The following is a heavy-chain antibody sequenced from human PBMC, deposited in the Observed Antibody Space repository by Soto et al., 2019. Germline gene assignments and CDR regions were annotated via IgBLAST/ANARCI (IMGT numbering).Heavy chain of an antibody. J-gene: IGHJ4*02. D-gene: IGHD5-12*01. CDR3: AKDSSPRTYSGYDFRELDYFDY. V-gene: IGHV3-23*01. CDR2: ISGSGGST. CDR1: GFTFSSYA. Sequence: GGSLRLSCAASGFTFSSYAMSWVRQAPGKGLEWVSAISGSGGSTYYADSVKGRFTISRDNSKNTLYLQMNSLRAEDTAVYYCAKDSSPRTYSGYDFRELDYFDYWGQGTLVTVSS.